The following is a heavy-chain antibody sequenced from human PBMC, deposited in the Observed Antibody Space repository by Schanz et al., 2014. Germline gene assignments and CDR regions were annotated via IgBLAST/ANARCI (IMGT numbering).Heavy chain of an antibody. CDR2: ISSSSGTI. D-gene: IGHD2-2*01. V-gene: IGHV3-48*01. J-gene: IGHJ6*04. Sequence: EVQLVESGGALVQPGGSLRLSCAASGFTFSNYGMNWVRQAPEKGLEWVSYISSSSGTIYYADSVKGRFTISRDNAKNLLYLQMNGLRAEDTAVYFCARDLSSLIQGDVWGKGTTVTVSS. CDR3: ARDLSSLIQGDV. CDR1: GFTFSNYG.